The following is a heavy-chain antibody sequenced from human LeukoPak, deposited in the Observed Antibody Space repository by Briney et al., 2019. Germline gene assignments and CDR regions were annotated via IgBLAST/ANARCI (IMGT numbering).Heavy chain of an antibody. V-gene: IGHV1-58*01. D-gene: IGHD4-23*01. CDR2: IIVGSGTT. CDR3: AAELYGGNSDCCNFEL. Sequence: GASVKVSCKASGFTFSTSAVQWVRQARGQHLEWIGWIIVGSGTTNYAQSLQGRLTITRDMSTSTAYMELSSLRSEDTAVYYCAAELYGGNSDCCNFELWGQGTMVTVSS. J-gene: IGHJ3*01. CDR1: GFTFSTSA.